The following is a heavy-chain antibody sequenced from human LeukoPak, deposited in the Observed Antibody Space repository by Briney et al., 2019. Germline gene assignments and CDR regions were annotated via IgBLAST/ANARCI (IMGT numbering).Heavy chain of an antibody. D-gene: IGHD5-24*01. CDR3: ARVGDGLNDAFDI. J-gene: IGHJ3*02. CDR1: GYTFTGYY. Sequence: ASVKVSCKASGYTFTGYYMNWVRQAPGQGLEWMGRINPNSGGTNYAQKFQGRVTMTRDTSISTAYMELSRLRSDDTAVYYCARVGDGLNDAFDIWGRGTMVSLSS. CDR2: INPNSGGT. V-gene: IGHV1-2*06.